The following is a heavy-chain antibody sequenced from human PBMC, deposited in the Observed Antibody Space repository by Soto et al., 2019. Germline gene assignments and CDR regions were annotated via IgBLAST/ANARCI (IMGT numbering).Heavy chain of an antibody. CDR1: GGTFSRYT. CDR2: IIPIAAIA. J-gene: IGHJ5*02. D-gene: IGHD3-10*01. Sequence: QVQLVQSGAEVKKPGSSVKVSCKASGGTFSRYTINWVRQAPGQGLEWMGRIIPIAAIANYTQKFQGRVTITVEQSSNTAYMELSSLRSDDTAVYYCARGSTIVRGAPSWFDPWGQGTLVTVSS. CDR3: ARGSTIVRGAPSWFDP. V-gene: IGHV1-69*02.